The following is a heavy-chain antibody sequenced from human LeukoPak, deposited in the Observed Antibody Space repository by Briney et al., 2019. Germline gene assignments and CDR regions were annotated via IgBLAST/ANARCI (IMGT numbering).Heavy chain of an antibody. Sequence: MAGGSLRLSCAASGFSFSSAWMTWVRQPPGKWLEWVGRIKSKTDGGTVDYAAPVKGRFTISRDDSINTLYLQVNSLKTEDTAMYYCIVSNYYSSGSYNFDSWGQGTLVTVSS. CDR3: IVSNYYSSGSYNFDS. CDR1: GFSFSSAW. D-gene: IGHD3-10*01. V-gene: IGHV3-15*01. J-gene: IGHJ4*02. CDR2: IKSKTDGGTV.